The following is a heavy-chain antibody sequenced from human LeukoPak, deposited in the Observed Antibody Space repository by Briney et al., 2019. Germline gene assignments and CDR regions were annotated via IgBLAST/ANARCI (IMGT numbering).Heavy chain of an antibody. CDR1: GDSISDYY. J-gene: IGHJ3*02. D-gene: IGHD6-19*01. CDR3: AREMESSGWYGAFDI. CDR2: IYYSGST. Sequence: SETLSLTCTVSGDSISDYYWSWIRQPPGKGLEWIGYIYYSGSTNYNPSLKSRVTISVDTSKNQFSLKLSSVTAADTAVYYCAREMESSGWYGAFDIWGQGTMVTVSS. V-gene: IGHV4-59*01.